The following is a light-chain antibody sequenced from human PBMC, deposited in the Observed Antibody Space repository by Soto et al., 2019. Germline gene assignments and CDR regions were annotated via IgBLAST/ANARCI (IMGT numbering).Light chain of an antibody. Sequence: QSVLTQPASVSGSPGQSITISCTGTSSDVGNYNFVSWYQQLPGKAPKLMIYDVSNRPSGVSNRFSGSKSGNTASLTISGLRAEDEADYYCSSYTSSSTLDVVFGGGTKLTVL. CDR2: DVS. J-gene: IGLJ2*01. V-gene: IGLV2-14*01. CDR1: SSDVGNYNF. CDR3: SSYTSSSTLDVV.